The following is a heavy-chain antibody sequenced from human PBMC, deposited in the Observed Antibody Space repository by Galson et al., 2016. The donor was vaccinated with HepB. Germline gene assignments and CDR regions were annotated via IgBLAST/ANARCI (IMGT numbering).Heavy chain of an antibody. Sequence: SLRLSCAASTFTFNCCGMHWVRQAPGKGLEWVAVIWPDASNEKYGDAVKGRFTISRDNSKNTLYLRMNNLRVEDTAVYYCAKEGHYGGHFYMDVWGEGTTVTVSS. V-gene: IGHV3-33*06. CDR3: AKEGHYGGHFYMDV. CDR1: TFTFNCCG. D-gene: IGHD4-17*01. J-gene: IGHJ6*03. CDR2: IWPDASNE.